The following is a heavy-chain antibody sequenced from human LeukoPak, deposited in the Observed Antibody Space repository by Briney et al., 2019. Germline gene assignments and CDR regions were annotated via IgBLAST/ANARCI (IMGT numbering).Heavy chain of an antibody. D-gene: IGHD2-15*01. V-gene: IGHV1-2*02. CDR1: GYTFIGYY. J-gene: IGHJ4*02. Sequence: GASVKVSCKASGYTFIGYYMHWVRQAPGQGLEWMGWINPNSGGTKYAQKFQGRVTMTRDTSISTAYMELSRLRSDDTAVYYCAREALVMVPTEIDYWGQGTLVTVSS. CDR2: INPNSGGT. CDR3: AREALVMVPTEIDY.